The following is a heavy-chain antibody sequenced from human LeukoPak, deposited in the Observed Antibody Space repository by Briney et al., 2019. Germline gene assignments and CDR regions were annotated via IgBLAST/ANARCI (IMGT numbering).Heavy chain of an antibody. CDR2: ISSSGSTI. CDR3: ARVTYYCDSSRGIDAFDI. J-gene: IGHJ3*02. CDR1: GFTFSSYE. V-gene: IGHV3-48*03. Sequence: GGSLRLSCAASGFTFSSYEMNWVRQAPGKGLEWVSYISSSGSTIYYADSVKGRFTISRDNAKNSLYLQMNSLRAEDTAVYCCARVTYYCDSSRGIDAFDIWGQGTMVTVSS. D-gene: IGHD3-22*01.